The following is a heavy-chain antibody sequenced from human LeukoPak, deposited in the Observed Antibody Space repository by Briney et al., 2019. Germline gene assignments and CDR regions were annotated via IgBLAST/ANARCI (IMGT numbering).Heavy chain of an antibody. V-gene: IGHV3-74*01. CDR3: ARDRALGELSSAFWFDP. Sequence: GGSLRLSCAASGFTFSSHWMHWVRQVPGKGLVWVSRVSTDGSATNYTDSVRGRFTISRDNAKNSLYLQMNSLRAEDTAVYYCARDRALGELSSAFWFDPWGQGTLVTVSS. J-gene: IGHJ5*02. D-gene: IGHD3-16*02. CDR2: VSTDGSAT. CDR1: GFTFSSHW.